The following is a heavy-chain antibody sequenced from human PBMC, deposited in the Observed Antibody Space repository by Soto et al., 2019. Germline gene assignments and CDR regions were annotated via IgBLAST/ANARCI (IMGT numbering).Heavy chain of an antibody. CDR1: GFTFSSYG. CDR2: ISHDGSNK. J-gene: IGHJ6*02. D-gene: IGHD4-4*01. CDR3: ASLRGVTPTSPDYYYYGMDV. Sequence: QVQLVESGGGVVQPGRSLRLSCAASGFTFSSYGMHWVRQAPGKGLEWVAVISHDGSNKYYADSVKGRFTISRDNSKNTLYLQMNSLRAEDTAVYYCASLRGVTPTSPDYYYYGMDVWGQGTTVTVSS. V-gene: IGHV3-30*03.